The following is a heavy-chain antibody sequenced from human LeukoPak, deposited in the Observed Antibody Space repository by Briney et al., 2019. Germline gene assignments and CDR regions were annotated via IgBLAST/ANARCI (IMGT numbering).Heavy chain of an antibody. V-gene: IGHV3-9*01. CDR3: AKHLTATNTYNFFGLDV. Sequence: GGSLRLSCAATGFSFKDYGMHWVRQPPGKGLEWVSAINWNGGGTDYADSVKGRFTISRDNAKNSLYLQLSSLRPEDTALYYCAKHLTATNTYNFFGLDVWGQGTSVTVSS. J-gene: IGHJ6*02. D-gene: IGHD1-26*01. CDR2: INWNGGGT. CDR1: GFSFKDYG.